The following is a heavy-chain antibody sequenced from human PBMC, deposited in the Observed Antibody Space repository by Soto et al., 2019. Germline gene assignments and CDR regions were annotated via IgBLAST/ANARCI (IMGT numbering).Heavy chain of an antibody. CDR1: GFTFSTSG. CDR3: AKGTHFDY. Sequence: QVQLVQSGGGVVQPGRSLRLSCEASGFTFSTSGMHWVRQAPGKGLEWVAVILYDGSNKYYADSVQGRFTISRDNSKNTLYLQRNSLRVEDTAVYYCAKGTHFDYWGQGTLVTVSS. J-gene: IGHJ4*02. V-gene: IGHV3-30*18. CDR2: ILYDGSNK.